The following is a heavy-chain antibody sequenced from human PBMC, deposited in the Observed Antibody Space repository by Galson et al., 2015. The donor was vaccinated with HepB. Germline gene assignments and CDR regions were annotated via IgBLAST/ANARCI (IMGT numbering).Heavy chain of an antibody. CDR1: GGSISSSNW. Sequence: SETLSLTCTVSGGSISSSNWWSWVRQPPGKGLEWIGENYHSGSTNYKPSLKSRVTISVDKSKNKFSLKLSSVTAADTAVYYCARVLRFLEQWGMDVWGQGTTVTVSS. V-gene: IGHV4-4*02. CDR3: ARVLRFLEQWGMDV. CDR2: NYHSGST. J-gene: IGHJ6*02. D-gene: IGHD3-3*01.